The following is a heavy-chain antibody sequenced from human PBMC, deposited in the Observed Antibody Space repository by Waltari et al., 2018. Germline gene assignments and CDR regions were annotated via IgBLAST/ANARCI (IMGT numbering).Heavy chain of an antibody. V-gene: IGHV3-74*01. J-gene: IGHJ4*02. CDR1: GFTFSNYW. Sequence: EVQLVESGGGLVQPGGSLTVSCAASGFTFSNYWMHWVRQAPGKGLVGCSRITRDGSSTSYADSVKGRFTISRDNAKNTLYLQMNSLRAEDTAVYHCARGFPEVGATETLPFDYWGQGTLVAVSS. CDR2: ITRDGSST. CDR3: ARGFPEVGATETLPFDY. D-gene: IGHD1-26*01.